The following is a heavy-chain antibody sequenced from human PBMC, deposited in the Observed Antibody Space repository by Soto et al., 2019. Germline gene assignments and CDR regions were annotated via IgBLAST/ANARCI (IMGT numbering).Heavy chain of an antibody. CDR3: ARDYCSGGSCYFYYYGMDV. V-gene: IGHV5-10-1*01. D-gene: IGHD2-15*01. CDR1: GYSFTIYW. J-gene: IGHJ6*02. Sequence: GESLKISCKGSGYSFTIYWISWVRQMPGKGLEWMGRIDPSDSYTNYSPSFQGHVTISADKSISTAYLQWSSLKASDTAMYYCARDYCSGGSCYFYYYGMDVWGQGTTVTVSS. CDR2: IDPSDSYT.